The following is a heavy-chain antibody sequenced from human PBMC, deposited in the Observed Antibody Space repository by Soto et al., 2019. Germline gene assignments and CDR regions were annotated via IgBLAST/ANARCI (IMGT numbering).Heavy chain of an antibody. D-gene: IGHD2-2*01. V-gene: IGHV1-69*13. CDR3: AXXLXXSTSCYEWLWHYYMDV. Sequence: GASVKVSCKASGGTFSSYAISWVRQAPGQGLEWMGGIIPIFGTANYAQKFQGRVTITADESTSTAYMELSSLRSEDTAVYYCAXXLXXSTSCYEWLWHYYMDVWGKGTTVTVSS. CDR1: GGTFSSYA. CDR2: IIPIFGTA. J-gene: IGHJ6*03.